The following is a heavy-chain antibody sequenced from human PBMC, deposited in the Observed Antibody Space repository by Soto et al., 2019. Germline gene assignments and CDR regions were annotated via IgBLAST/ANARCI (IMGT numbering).Heavy chain of an antibody. CDR1: GFTFSSYG. Sequence: QVQLVESGGGVVQPGRSLRLSCAASGFTFSSYGMYWVRQAPGKGLEWVAVIWYDGSNKYYADSVKGRFTISRDNSKNTLYLQMNSLRAEDTAVYYCARGRAVTRAYYYYGMDVWGQGTTVTVSS. CDR2: IWYDGSNK. CDR3: ARGRAVTRAYYYYGMDV. J-gene: IGHJ6*02. V-gene: IGHV3-33*01. D-gene: IGHD4-17*01.